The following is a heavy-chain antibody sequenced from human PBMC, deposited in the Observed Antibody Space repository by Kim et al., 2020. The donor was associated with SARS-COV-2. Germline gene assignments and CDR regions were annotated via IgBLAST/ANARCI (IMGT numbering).Heavy chain of an antibody. CDR2: IGTAGDT. D-gene: IGHD3-22*01. CDR3: ARAGVYYYDRSGYLTAYWYLDL. CDR1: GFTFSSYD. J-gene: IGHJ2*01. Sequence: GGSLRLSCAASGFTFSSYDMHWVRQATGKGLEWVSAIGTAGDTYYPGSVKGRFTISRENAKNSLYLQMNSLSAGDTAVYYCARAGVYYYDRSGYLTAYWYLDLWGRGTLVTVSS. V-gene: IGHV3-13*04.